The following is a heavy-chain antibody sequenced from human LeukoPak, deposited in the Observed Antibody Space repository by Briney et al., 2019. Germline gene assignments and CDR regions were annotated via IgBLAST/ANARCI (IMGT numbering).Heavy chain of an antibody. CDR2: MNVNSGNT. D-gene: IGHD7-27*01. Sequence: GASVKVSCKASGYRLRNHGISWVRQATGQGLEWMGWMNVNSGNTGYAQKFQGRLTITRNTSISTAYMELSSLTSEDTAVYYCARTPYNWGIDYWGQGTLVTVSS. J-gene: IGHJ4*02. CDR1: GYRLRNHG. CDR3: ARTPYNWGIDY. V-gene: IGHV1-8*01.